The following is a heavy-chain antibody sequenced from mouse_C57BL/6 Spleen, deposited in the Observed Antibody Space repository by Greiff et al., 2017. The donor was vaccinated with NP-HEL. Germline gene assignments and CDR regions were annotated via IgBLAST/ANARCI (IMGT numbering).Heavy chain of an antibody. CDR3: TRTRLYGSRYFEV. J-gene: IGHJ1*03. V-gene: IGHV1-15*01. D-gene: IGHD1-1*01. CDR2: IDPETGGT. Sequence: QVQLQQSGAELVRPGASVTLSCKASGYTFTDYEMHWVKQTPVHGLEWIGAIDPETGGTAYNQKFKGKAILTADKSSSTAYMELRSLTSEDSAVYYCTRTRLYGSRYFEVWGTGTTVTVSS. CDR1: GYTFTDYE.